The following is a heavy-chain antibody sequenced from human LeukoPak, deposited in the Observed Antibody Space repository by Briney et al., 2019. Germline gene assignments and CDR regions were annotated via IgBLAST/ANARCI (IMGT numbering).Heavy chain of an antibody. D-gene: IGHD6-6*01. V-gene: IGHV4-4*07. Sequence: SETLSLTCTVSGGSISNYYWSWIRQAAGKGLEWIGRIYSSGNTNYNPSLKSRVTMSIDRSKNQFSLKLSSATAADTAVYYCARESYSSSTLGLHYWGQGTLVTVSS. CDR3: ARESYSSSTLGLHY. CDR2: IYSSGNT. J-gene: IGHJ4*02. CDR1: GGSISNYY.